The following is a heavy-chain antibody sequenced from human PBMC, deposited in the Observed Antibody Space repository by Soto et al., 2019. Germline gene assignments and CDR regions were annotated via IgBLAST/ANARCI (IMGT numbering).Heavy chain of an antibody. Sequence: SETLSLTCVVSGGSISSGDNSWTWIRQPPGKGLEWIGYIYHSGSTYYNPSLKSRVTISVDRSKNHFSLKLTSVTAADTAVYYCARVQAGYWYFDFWGRGSLVTVSS. CDR3: ARVQAGYWYFDF. V-gene: IGHV4-30-2*01. CDR1: GGSISSGDNS. D-gene: IGHD6-19*01. CDR2: IYHSGST. J-gene: IGHJ2*01.